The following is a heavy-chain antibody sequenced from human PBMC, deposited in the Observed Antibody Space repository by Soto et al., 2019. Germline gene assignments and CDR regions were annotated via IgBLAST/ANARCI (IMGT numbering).Heavy chain of an antibody. CDR2: IYHTGSA. CDR1: GASMTSSHW. Sequence: QVQLQESGPGLVKPSGTLSLTCAVSGASMTSSHWWSWVRQPPGKGLEWIGEIYHTGSANYKPSLESPGTIPVHQSKNRCAPHLTPATAADTAPCYCWRRTMGGGWYPMFRTWCQGALVTVSP. CDR3: WRRTMGGGWYPMFRT. J-gene: IGHJ5*02. D-gene: IGHD6-19*01. V-gene: IGHV4-4*02.